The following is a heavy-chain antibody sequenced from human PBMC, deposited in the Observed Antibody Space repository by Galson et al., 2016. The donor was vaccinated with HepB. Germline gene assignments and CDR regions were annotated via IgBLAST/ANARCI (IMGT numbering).Heavy chain of an antibody. V-gene: IGHV5-51*01. Sequence: QSGAEVKKPGESLKISCKGSGYSFNNYWIAWVRQMPGTGLEWMGIIYPDDSDTRYSPSFQVQVTISADKSINTAYLRWSSLKASDTAMYFCSSPEGDYWGQGTLVTVSS. J-gene: IGHJ4*02. D-gene: IGHD1-14*01. CDR2: IYPDDSDT. CDR1: GYSFNNYW. CDR3: SSPEGDY.